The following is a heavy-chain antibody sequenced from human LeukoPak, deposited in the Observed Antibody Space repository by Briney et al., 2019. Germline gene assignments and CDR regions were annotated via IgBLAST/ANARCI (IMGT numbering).Heavy chain of an antibody. J-gene: IGHJ4*02. V-gene: IGHV1-2*02. CDR1: GYTFTDYF. Sequence: ASVKVSCKASGYTFTDYFMHWVRQAPGQGLEWMGWINPNSGGTNYAQKFQGRVTMTRDTSISTAYMELSRLRSDDTAMFYCAREGTFGGNDYGGQGTLVTVSS. D-gene: IGHD3-16*01. CDR3: AREGTFGGNDY. CDR2: INPNSGGT.